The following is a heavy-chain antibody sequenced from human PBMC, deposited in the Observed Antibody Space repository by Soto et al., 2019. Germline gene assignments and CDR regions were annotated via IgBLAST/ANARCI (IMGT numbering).Heavy chain of an antibody. CDR2: IYGGGTT. Sequence: EVQLVESGGGLIQPGGSLRLSCAASGFAVSSKYMTWVRQAPGKGLEWVSVIYGGGTTYYADSVKGRFTISRDTSKNTLYLQINRLRAEATAVYYCVQTTGWPGFDFWGQGTLVTVSS. D-gene: IGHD6-19*01. CDR3: VQTTGWPGFDF. CDR1: GFAVSSKY. V-gene: IGHV3-53*01. J-gene: IGHJ4*02.